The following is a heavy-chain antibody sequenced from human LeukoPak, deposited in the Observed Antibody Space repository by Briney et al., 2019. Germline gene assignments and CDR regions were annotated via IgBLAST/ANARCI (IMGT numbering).Heavy chain of an antibody. CDR1: GYIFTGYY. CDR2: INPNSGGT. V-gene: IGHV1-2*02. CDR3: ARVRLYSSSFNWFDP. J-gene: IGHJ5*02. D-gene: IGHD6-13*01. Sequence: GSSVKDSCLACGYIFTGYYMHWVRQAPGQGLAWMGWINPNSGGTNYAQKFKGRVTMTSDTSISTAYMQLSRLRSDDTAVYSCARVRLYSSSFNWFDPWGQGTLVTVSS.